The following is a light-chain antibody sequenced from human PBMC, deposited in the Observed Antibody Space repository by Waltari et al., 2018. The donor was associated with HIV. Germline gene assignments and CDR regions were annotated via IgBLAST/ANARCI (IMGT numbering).Light chain of an antibody. Sequence: IQMTQSPSSLPASVGDRVTITCRASQSISNYLNWYQQKPGKAPSLLIYGASRLQSGVPSRFSGSGSGTDFTLTISSLQAEDFATYYCQQSYTTPPWTFGQGTKVEI. CDR2: GAS. J-gene: IGKJ1*01. CDR3: QQSYTTPPWT. CDR1: QSISNY. V-gene: IGKV1-39*01.